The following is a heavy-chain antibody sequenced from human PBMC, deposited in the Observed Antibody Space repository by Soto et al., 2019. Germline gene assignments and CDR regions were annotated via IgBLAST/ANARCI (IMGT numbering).Heavy chain of an antibody. V-gene: IGHV1-69*12. Sequence: QVQLVQSGAEVKKPGSSVKVSCKASGGTFNSYAINWVRQAPGPGLEWMGGIIPIFGTANYAQKFQGRVTITADESTRTASMELSSLRCEDTAVYYCARVERTTVSTAAYWGQGTLVTVSS. CDR2: IIPIFGTA. D-gene: IGHD4-17*01. J-gene: IGHJ4*02. CDR3: ARVERTTVSTAAY. CDR1: GGTFNSYA.